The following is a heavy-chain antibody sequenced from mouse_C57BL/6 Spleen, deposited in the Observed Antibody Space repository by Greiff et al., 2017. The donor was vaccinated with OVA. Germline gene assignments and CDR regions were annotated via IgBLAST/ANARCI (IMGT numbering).Heavy chain of an antibody. CDR1: GYTFTNYW. CDR2: IYPGGGYT. J-gene: IGHJ2*01. CDR3: ARFHEYDVYYFDY. Sequence: VQLQQSGAELVRPGTSVKMSCKASGYTFTNYWIGWAKQRPGHGLEWIGDIYPGGGYTNYNEKFKGKATLTADKSSSTAYMQFSSLTSEDSAIYYCARFHEYDVYYFDYWGQGTTLTVSS. V-gene: IGHV1-63*01. D-gene: IGHD2-4*01.